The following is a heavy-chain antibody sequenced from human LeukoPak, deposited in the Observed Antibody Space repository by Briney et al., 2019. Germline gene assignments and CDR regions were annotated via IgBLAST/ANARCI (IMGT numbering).Heavy chain of an antibody. CDR3: ARVTPYYYGSELGDYFDY. D-gene: IGHD3-10*01. CDR1: GYTFSTYG. J-gene: IGHJ4*02. CDR2: ISGYNGNT. Sequence: ASVKVSCKTSGYTFSTYGINWVRQAPGQGLEWMGWISGYNGNTNYAQKFRDRVTMTTDTSTSTAYMELRSLRSDDTAVYYCARVTPYYYGSELGDYFDYWGQGTLVTVSS. V-gene: IGHV1-18*01.